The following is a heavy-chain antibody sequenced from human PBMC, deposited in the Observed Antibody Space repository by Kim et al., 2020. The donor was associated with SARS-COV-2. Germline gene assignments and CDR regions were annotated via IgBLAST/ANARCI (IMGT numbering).Heavy chain of an antibody. V-gene: IGHV3-33*05. CDR1: GFTFSSYG. J-gene: IGHJ6*02. Sequence: GGSLRLSCAASGFTFSSYGMHWVRQAPGKGLEWVAVISYDGSNKYYADSVKGRFTISRDNSKNTLYLQMNSLRAEDTAVYYCARDGVPAAKYYYYYYGMDVWGQGTTVTVSS. D-gene: IGHD2-2*01. CDR3: ARDGVPAAKYYYYYYGMDV. CDR2: ISYDGSNK.